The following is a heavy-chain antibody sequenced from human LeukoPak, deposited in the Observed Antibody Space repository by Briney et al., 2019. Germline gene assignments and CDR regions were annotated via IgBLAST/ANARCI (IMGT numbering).Heavy chain of an antibody. V-gene: IGHV3-74*01. CDR1: GFTFRKYY. Sequence: GGSLRLSCAASGFTFRKYYMHWVRQAPGKGLVWVSRIDSDGRGTTYADSVKGRFTISRDNAKNTLYLQMNSLRAEDTAVYYCAAKVPGLYGMDVWGQGTTVTVSS. J-gene: IGHJ6*02. CDR2: IDSDGRGT. CDR3: AAKVPGLYGMDV. D-gene: IGHD3-10*01.